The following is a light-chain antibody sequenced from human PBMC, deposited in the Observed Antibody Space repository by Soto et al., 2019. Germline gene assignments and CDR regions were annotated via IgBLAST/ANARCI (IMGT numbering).Light chain of an antibody. CDR3: CSYAGSNNYV. CDR1: SSDVGGYNY. V-gene: IGLV2-8*01. Sequence: QSALTQPPSASGSPGQSVTISCTGTSSDVGGYNYVSWYQQHPGKAPKLMIYEVSKRPSGVPDRFSGSKSGNTASLTVSGLQADDEADYYCCSYAGSNNYVFGTGTKLTVL. CDR2: EVS. J-gene: IGLJ1*01.